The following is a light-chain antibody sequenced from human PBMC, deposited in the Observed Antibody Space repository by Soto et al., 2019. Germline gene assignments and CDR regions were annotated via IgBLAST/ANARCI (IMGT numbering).Light chain of an antibody. V-gene: IGKV3-15*01. Sequence: EIVMTQSPVILSVSPGERATLSCRASQSVSNNLAWYQQKPGQAPRLLIYGASTRAAGLPARFSGSGSGTEFALTISSLQSEDFTVYYCQQYNTWPPKFTFGQGTKLEIK. CDR1: QSVSNN. J-gene: IGKJ2*01. CDR2: GAS. CDR3: QQYNTWPPKFT.